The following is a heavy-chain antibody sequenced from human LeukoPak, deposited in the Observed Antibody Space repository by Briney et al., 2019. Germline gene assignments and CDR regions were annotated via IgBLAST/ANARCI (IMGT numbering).Heavy chain of an antibody. CDR2: INHSGST. CDR3: ARTSDMYCSGGSCYYYYYYMDV. D-gene: IGHD2-15*01. CDR1: GGSFSGYY. J-gene: IGHJ6*03. V-gene: IGHV4-34*01. Sequence: SETLSLTCAVYGGSFSGYYWSWIRQPPGKGLEWIGEINHSGSTNYNPSLKSRVTISVDTSKNQFSLKLSSVTAADTAVYYCARTSDMYCSGGSCYYYYYYMDVWGKGTTVTISS.